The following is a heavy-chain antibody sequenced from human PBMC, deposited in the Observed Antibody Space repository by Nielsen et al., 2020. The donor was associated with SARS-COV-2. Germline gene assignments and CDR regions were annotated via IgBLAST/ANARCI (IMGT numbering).Heavy chain of an antibody. CDR3: ARDEASRGFPSSYYYGMDV. CDR2: ISAYNGHT. Sequence: ASVKVSWKASGYTFVSYGISWVRQAPGQGLEWMGWISAYNGHTKYAQKPQGRVTMTTDTSTSTAYMELRSLRSDDTAVYFCARDEASRGFPSSYYYGMDVWGQGTTVTVSS. V-gene: IGHV1-18*01. D-gene: IGHD3-22*01. CDR1: GYTFVSYG. J-gene: IGHJ6*02.